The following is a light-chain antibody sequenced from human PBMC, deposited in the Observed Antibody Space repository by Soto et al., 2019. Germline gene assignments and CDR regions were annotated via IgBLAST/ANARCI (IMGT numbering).Light chain of an antibody. Sequence: NQSTQTPSSPSASLGDGVTITRRASLPISNYLAWYQQKPGKIPNLLIYAASTLQAGVPSRFSGSGSGTDFTLTISSLQPEDVAAYYCQKYNSAPLTFGGGSKVDIK. CDR1: LPISNY. CDR3: QKYNSAPLT. J-gene: IGKJ4*01. V-gene: IGKV1-27*01. CDR2: AAS.